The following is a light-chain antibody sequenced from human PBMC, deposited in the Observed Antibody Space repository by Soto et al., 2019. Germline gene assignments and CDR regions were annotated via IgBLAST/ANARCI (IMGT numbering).Light chain of an antibody. V-gene: IGKV1-5*01. CDR1: QSISSW. CDR3: QQLNSYPPGIT. J-gene: IGKJ5*01. Sequence: DIQMTQSPSTLSASVGDRVTITCRASQSISSWLAWYQQKPGKAPKLLIYAASTLQSGVPSRFSGSGSGTEFTLTISSLQPEDFATYYCQQLNSYPPGITFGQGTRLEIK. CDR2: AAS.